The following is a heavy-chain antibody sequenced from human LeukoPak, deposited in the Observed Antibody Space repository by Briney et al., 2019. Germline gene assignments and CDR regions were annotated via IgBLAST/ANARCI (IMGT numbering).Heavy chain of an antibody. CDR1: GGTFSSYA. V-gene: IGHV1-3*01. CDR3: AREFRVVVTALGY. CDR2: INAGNGNT. J-gene: IGHJ4*02. Sequence: ASVKVSCKASGGTFSSYAISWVRQAPGQRLEWMGWINAGNGNTKYSQKFQGRVTITRDTSASTAYMELSSLRSEDTAVYYCAREFRVVVTALGYWGQGTLVTVSS. D-gene: IGHD2-21*02.